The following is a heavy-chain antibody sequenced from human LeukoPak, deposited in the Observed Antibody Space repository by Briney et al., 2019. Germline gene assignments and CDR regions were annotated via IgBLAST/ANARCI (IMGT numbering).Heavy chain of an antibody. CDR2: IHYSGST. Sequence: PSETLSLTCTVSGDSISSYYWSWIRQPPGKGLEWIGYIHYSGSTNYNPSLKSRVTISVDTSKNQFSLKLSSVTAADTAVYYCARGMVYESDYWGQGTLVTVSS. J-gene: IGHJ4*02. V-gene: IGHV4-59*01. CDR3: ARGMVYESDY. CDR1: GDSISSYY. D-gene: IGHD2-8*01.